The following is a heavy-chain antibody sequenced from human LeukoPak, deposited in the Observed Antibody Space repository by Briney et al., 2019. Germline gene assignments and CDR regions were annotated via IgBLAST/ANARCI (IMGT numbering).Heavy chain of an antibody. V-gene: IGHV3-13*01. CDR2: IGTAGDT. Sequence: GGSLRLSCAASGFTFSSYDMHWVRQATGKGPEWVSAIGTAGDTYYPGSVKGRFTISRENAKNSLYLQMNSLRAGDTAVYYCARGNTRSWLDPWGQGTLVTVSS. CDR3: ARGNTRSWLDP. J-gene: IGHJ5*02. CDR1: GFTFSSYD.